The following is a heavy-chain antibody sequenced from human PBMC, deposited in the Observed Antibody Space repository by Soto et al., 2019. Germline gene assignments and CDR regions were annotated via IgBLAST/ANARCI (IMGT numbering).Heavy chain of an antibody. V-gene: IGHV5-51*01. CDR2: IYPGDSDT. Sequence: GESLKISCTGVGYSFTSYWIGWVRQMPGKGLEWMGIIYPGDSDTRYSPSFQGQVTISADKSITTAYLQWSSLKASDTAMYYCARGYWTTTSCDPWFDPWGQGTLVTVSS. CDR3: ARGYWTTTSCDPWFDP. CDR1: GYSFTSYW. D-gene: IGHD2-2*01. J-gene: IGHJ5*02.